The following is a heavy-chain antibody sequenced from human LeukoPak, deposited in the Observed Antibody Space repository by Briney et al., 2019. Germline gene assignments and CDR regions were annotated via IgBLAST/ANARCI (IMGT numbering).Heavy chain of an antibody. V-gene: IGHV3-23*01. CDR1: GFTFSSYA. CDR3: AKDPPYCSSTSCYFDY. J-gene: IGHJ4*02. Sequence: GGSLRLSCAASGFTFSSYAMSWVRQAPGKGLEWVSAISGSGGSTYCADSVKGRFTISRDNSKNTLYLQMNSLRAEDTAVYYCAKDPPYCSSTSCYFDYWGQGTLVTVSS. CDR2: ISGSGGST. D-gene: IGHD2-2*01.